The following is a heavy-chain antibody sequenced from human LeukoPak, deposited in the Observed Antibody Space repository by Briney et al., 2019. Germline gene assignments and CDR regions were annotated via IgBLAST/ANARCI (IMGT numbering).Heavy chain of an antibody. D-gene: IGHD2-15*01. CDR3: ARIMEGYCSGGSCYQYSYYMDV. CDR1: GGSISSGSYY. V-gene: IGHV4-61*02. Sequence: PSQTLSLTCTVSGGSISSGSYYWSWIRQPAGKGLEWIGRIYTSGSTNYNPSLKSRVTISVDTSKNQFSLKLSSVTAADTAVYYCARIMEGYCSGGSCYQYSYYMDVWGKGTTVTVSS. J-gene: IGHJ6*03. CDR2: IYTSGST.